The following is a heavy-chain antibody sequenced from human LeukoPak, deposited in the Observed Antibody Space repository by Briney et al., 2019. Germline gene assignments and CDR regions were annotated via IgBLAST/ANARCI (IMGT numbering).Heavy chain of an antibody. Sequence: VASVKVSFKASGYTFINYGITWVRQAPGQGLEWMGWISAYNSAYNGNTHYAQKLQGRVTMTTDTSTNTGYMELRSLRSDDTAVYYCAREYGSGSYTGIDHWGQGTLVTVSS. D-gene: IGHD3-10*01. CDR2: ISAYNSAYNGNT. CDR3: AREYGSGSYTGIDH. V-gene: IGHV1-18*01. CDR1: GYTFINYG. J-gene: IGHJ4*02.